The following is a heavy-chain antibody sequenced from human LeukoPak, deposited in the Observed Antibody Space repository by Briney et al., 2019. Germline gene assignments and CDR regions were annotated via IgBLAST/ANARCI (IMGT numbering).Heavy chain of an antibody. Sequence: GGSLRLSCAASGFTFSSYRMSWVRQAPGKGLEWVANIKQDGSEKYYVDSVKGRFTISRDNAKNSLYLQMNSLRAEDTAVYYCARVLWFGELLGLGAFDIWGQGTMVTVSS. V-gene: IGHV3-7*04. J-gene: IGHJ3*02. CDR1: GFTFSSYR. CDR2: IKQDGSEK. D-gene: IGHD3-10*01. CDR3: ARVLWFGELLGLGAFDI.